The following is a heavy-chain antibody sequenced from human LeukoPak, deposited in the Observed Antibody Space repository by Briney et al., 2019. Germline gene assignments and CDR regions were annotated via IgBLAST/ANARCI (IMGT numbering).Heavy chain of an antibody. J-gene: IGHJ4*02. V-gene: IGHV1-2*02. CDR2: INPNSGGT. CDR1: GYTFTVYY. Sequence: ASVKVSSTASGYTFTVYYMHWVRQAPGQGLEWMGWINPNSGGTNYAQKFQGRVTITRDTSISTAYMELSRLRSDDTAVYYCARDYPIVGAFDYWGQGTLVTVSS. CDR3: ARDYPIVGAFDY. D-gene: IGHD1-26*01.